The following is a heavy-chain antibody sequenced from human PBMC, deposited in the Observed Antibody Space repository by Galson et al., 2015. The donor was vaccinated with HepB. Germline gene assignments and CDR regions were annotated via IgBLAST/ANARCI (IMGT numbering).Heavy chain of an antibody. J-gene: IGHJ3*02. CDR3: AKLAVDIVATIWRGDGPYGFDI. V-gene: IGHV1-2*06. CDR1: GYIFTNFY. Sequence: SVKVSCKASGYIFTNFYMHWVRQAPGQGLEWMGRINPNSGVTNYAQKFQGRVTMTRDTSISTAYMELSRLRSDDTAVYYCAKLAVDIVATIWRGDGPYGFDIWGQGTMVTVSS. D-gene: IGHD5-12*01. CDR2: INPNSGVT.